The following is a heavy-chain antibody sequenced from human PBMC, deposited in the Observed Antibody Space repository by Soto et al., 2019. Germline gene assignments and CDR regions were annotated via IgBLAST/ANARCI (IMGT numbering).Heavy chain of an antibody. D-gene: IGHD3-3*01. V-gene: IGHV4-4*07. CDR3: ARGQRFYDWFEP. J-gene: IGHJ5*02. CDR1: GGTLSGYY. Sequence: PSETLSLTCTVTGGTLSGYYWTLIRQSAGGGLEWIGRIYSSGSTNYNPSLKSRVTISLDTSMSHFSLRLRSVSAADTAVYYCARGQRFYDWFEPWGEGTSVTVSS. CDR2: IYSSGST.